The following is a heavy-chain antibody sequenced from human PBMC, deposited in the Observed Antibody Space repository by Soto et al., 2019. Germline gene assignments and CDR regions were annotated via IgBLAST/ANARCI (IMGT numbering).Heavy chain of an antibody. D-gene: IGHD3-22*01. CDR3: AKSNRGAYDTPDF. J-gene: IGHJ4*02. CDR1: GYTFTDYY. CDR2: INPNSGGT. Sequence: ASVKVSCKASGYTFTDYYIHWVRQAPGQGLEWMGWINPNSGGTNYAQKFQGRVTLTGDPSISTAYMELSSLRPEDTAVYYCAKSNRGAYDTPDFWGQGTPVTVSS. V-gene: IGHV1-2*02.